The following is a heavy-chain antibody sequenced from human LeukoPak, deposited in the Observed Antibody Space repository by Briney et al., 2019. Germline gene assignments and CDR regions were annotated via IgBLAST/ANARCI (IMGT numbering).Heavy chain of an antibody. D-gene: IGHD1-26*01. V-gene: IGHV1-24*01. CDR1: GYTLTELS. CDR2: FDPEDGET. J-gene: IGHJ6*02. Sequence: GASVKVSCKVSGYTLTELSMHWVRQAPGKGLEWMGGFDPEDGETIYPQKFQGRVTMTEDTSTDTAYMELSSLRSEDTAVYYCAAASIVKSDYYGMDVWGQGTTVTVSS. CDR3: AAASIVKSDYYGMDV.